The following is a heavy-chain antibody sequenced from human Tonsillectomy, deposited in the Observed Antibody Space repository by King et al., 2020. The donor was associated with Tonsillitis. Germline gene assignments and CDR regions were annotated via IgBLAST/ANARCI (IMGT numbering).Heavy chain of an antibody. Sequence: VQLVESGAEVKKPGETLKISCKGSGYSFTSYWIGWVRQMPGKGLEWLGLINPGDSDTRYSPSFQGQVTISADKSISTAYLQWSSLKASDPAIFYCARLTQWELAGCYYCGHGTLVTVSS. J-gene: IGHJ4*01. CDR2: INPGDSDT. D-gene: IGHD1-26*01. V-gene: IGHV5-51*01. CDR1: GYSFTSYW. CDR3: ARLTQWELAGCYY.